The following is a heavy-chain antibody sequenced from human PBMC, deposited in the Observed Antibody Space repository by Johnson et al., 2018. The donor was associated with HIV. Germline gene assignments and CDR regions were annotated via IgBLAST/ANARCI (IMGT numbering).Heavy chain of an antibody. J-gene: IGHJ3*02. CDR3: ARLAWELGAFDI. D-gene: IGHD1-26*01. CDR1: GFTVSSNY. Sequence: VQLVESGGGLVQPGGSLRLSCAASGFTVSSNYMSWVRQAPGKGLEWVSVIYSGGSTYYADPVKGRFTSSRDNSKNMLYLQMNSLRAEDTAVYYCARLAWELGAFDIWGQGTMVTVSS. V-gene: IGHV3-66*02. CDR2: IYSGGST.